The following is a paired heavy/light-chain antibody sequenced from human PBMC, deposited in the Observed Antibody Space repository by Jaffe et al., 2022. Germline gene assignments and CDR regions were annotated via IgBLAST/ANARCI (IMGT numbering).Light chain of an antibody. CDR2: DTS. J-gene: IGLJ1*01. V-gene: IGLV8-61*01. Sequence: QTVVTQEPSFSVSPGGTVTLTCGLTSGSVSTSHHPTWYQQTPGQTPRTVIYDTSTRSSGVPDRFSGSILGNRAALTITGAQADDDSDYYCILYVGSGIYVFGPGTRVTVL. CDR3: ILYVGSGIYV. CDR1: SGSVSTSHH.
Heavy chain of an antibody. Sequence: EVQMVESGGGLVQSGGSLRLSCAASGFTFSHYWMSWVRQGPGKGLEWVANIKEDGSEKYYADSVKGRFTISRDNAKSSVYLQMNSLRVEDTAVYYCARQDWGLFNYWDQGTLVTVSS. V-gene: IGHV3-7*01. CDR2: IKEDGSEK. CDR3: ARQDWGLFNY. J-gene: IGHJ4*02. CDR1: GFTFSHYW. D-gene: IGHD7-27*01.